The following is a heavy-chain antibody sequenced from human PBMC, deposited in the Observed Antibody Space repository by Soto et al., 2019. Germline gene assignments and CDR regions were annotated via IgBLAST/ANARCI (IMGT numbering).Heavy chain of an antibody. CDR1: GYTFTSYD. CDR2: MNPNSGNT. J-gene: IGHJ4*02. D-gene: IGHD6-19*01. Sequence: ASVKVSCKASGYTFTSYDINWVRQATGQGLEWMGWMNPNSGNTGYAQKFQGRVTMTRNTSISTAYMELSILRSEDTAVYYCARRLGFGSHPYYFDYWAQGTLVTVSS. CDR3: ARRLGFGSHPYYFDY. V-gene: IGHV1-8*01.